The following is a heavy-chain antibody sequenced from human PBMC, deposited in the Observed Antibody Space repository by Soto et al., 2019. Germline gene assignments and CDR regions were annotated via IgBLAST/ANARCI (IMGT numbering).Heavy chain of an antibody. V-gene: IGHV4-34*01. D-gene: IGHD5-18*01. CDR1: GGSFSGYY. J-gene: IGHJ4*02. CDR3: ARGRRGYPPRKYYFDY. CDR2: INHSGST. Sequence: SETLSLTCAVYGGSFSGYYWSWIRQPPGKGLEWIGEINHSGSTNYNPSLKSRVTISVDTSKNQFSLKLSSVTAADTAVYYCARGRRGYPPRKYYFDYWGQGTLVTVSS.